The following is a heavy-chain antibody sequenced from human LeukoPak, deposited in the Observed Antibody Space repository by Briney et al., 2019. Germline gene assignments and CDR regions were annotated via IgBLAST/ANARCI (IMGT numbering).Heavy chain of an antibody. J-gene: IGHJ4*02. CDR3: AKDHVHSSSSYYFDS. Sequence: QSGGSLRLSCAASGFTFSNYAMSWVRQAPWKGLEWISSIGGSGDAASTYYADSVKGRFTISRDNSRNTLYLQMISLRAEDTAVYYCAKDHVHSSSSYYFDSWGQGTLVTVSS. V-gene: IGHV3-23*01. D-gene: IGHD6-6*01. CDR1: GFTFSNYA. CDR2: IGGSGDAAST.